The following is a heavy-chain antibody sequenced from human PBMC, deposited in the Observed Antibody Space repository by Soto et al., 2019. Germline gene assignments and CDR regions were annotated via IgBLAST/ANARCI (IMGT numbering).Heavy chain of an antibody. J-gene: IGHJ4*02. CDR2: ISWGSGSI. V-gene: IGHV3-9*01. Sequence: GGSLRLSCAASGFTFDDYAMHWVRQAPGKGLEWVSGISWGSGSIDYADSVKGRFTISRDNAKNSLYLQMNSLRAEDTALYYCAKDAAYYFDYWGQGTLVTVSS. D-gene: IGHD6-25*01. CDR1: GFTFDDYA. CDR3: AKDAAYYFDY.